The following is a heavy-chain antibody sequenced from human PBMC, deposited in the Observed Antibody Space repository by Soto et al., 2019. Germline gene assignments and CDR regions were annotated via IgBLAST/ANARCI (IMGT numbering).Heavy chain of an antibody. V-gene: IGHV5-51*01. CDR1: GYSFTSYW. CDR3: ARSSNSGSYFVRATNDDAFDI. D-gene: IGHD1-26*01. CDR2: IYPGDSDT. J-gene: IGHJ3*02. Sequence: GESLKISCKGSGYSFTSYWIGWVRQMPGKGLEWMGIIYPGDSDTRYSPSFQGQVTISADKSISTAYLQWSSLKASDTAMYYCARSSNSGSYFVRATNDDAFDIWGQGTMVTVSS.